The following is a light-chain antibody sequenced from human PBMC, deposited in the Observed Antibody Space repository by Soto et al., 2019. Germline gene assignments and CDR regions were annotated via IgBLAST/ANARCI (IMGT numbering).Light chain of an antibody. J-gene: IGKJ2*01. CDR3: QQYYSTPYT. V-gene: IGKV4-1*01. Sequence: DFVMTQTPDSLAVSLGERATINCKSSPSVLSSSNNKNYLAWYQQKPGQPPRLLIYWASTRDSGVPDRFSGSGSGTDFTLTISSLQAEDVAVSYCQQYYSTPYTFGQGTKLEIK. CDR1: PSVLSSSNNKNY. CDR2: WAS.